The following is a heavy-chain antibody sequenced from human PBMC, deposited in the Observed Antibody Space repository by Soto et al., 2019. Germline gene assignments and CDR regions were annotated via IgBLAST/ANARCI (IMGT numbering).Heavy chain of an antibody. CDR2: IYPGDSDT. CDR3: ASTRYSSSSGYYYYGMDV. D-gene: IGHD6-6*01. CDR1: GYSFTSYW. J-gene: IGHJ6*02. V-gene: IGHV5-51*01. Sequence: RGESLKISCKGSGYSFTSYWIGWVRQMPGKGLEWMGIIYPGDSDTRYSPSFQGQVTISADKSISTAYLQWSSLKASDTAMYYCASTRYSSSSGYYYYGMDVWGQGTTVTVSS.